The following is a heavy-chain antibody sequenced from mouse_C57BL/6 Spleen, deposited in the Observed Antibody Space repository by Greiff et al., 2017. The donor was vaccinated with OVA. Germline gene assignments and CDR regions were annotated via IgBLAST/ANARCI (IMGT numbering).Heavy chain of an antibody. CDR1: GYTFTDYY. Sequence: QVQLQQSGAELVRPGASVKLSCKASGYTFTDYYINWVKQRPGQGLEWIARIYPGSGNTYYNEKFKGKATLTAEKSSSTAYMQLSSLTSEDSAVYFCAIYFDYWGQGTTLTVSS. V-gene: IGHV1-76*01. J-gene: IGHJ2*01. CDR3: AIYFDY. CDR2: IYPGSGNT.